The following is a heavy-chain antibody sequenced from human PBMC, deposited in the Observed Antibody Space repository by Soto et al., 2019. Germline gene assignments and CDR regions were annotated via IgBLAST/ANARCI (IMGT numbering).Heavy chain of an antibody. CDR2: ISYDGSNK. V-gene: IGHV3-30-3*01. J-gene: IGHJ5*02. Sequence: PGGSLRLSCAASGFTFDSNAMHWLRQAPGKGLEWVAIISYDGSNKYYADSVKGRFTISRDNSKNTLYLQMNSLRTEDTAVYYCAGDRAAPRQINNWFDPWGQGTLVTVSS. CDR3: AGDRAAPRQINNWFDP. D-gene: IGHD6-25*01. CDR1: GFTFDSNA.